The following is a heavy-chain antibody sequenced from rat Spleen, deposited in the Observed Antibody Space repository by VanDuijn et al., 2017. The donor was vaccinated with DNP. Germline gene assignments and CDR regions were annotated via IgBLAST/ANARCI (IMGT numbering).Heavy chain of an antibody. J-gene: IGHJ1*01. CDR2: ITGSGGNT. CDR3: TRGAGSPYWYFDF. Sequence: EVQLVESGGGLVQPGRSLKLSCAASGFTFSNYGMAWVRQGPTKGLEWVTSITGSGGNTFYRDSVKGRFTISRDNAENTLYLQMDSLRSEDTATYYCTRGAGSPYWYFDFWGPGTMVTVSS. CDR1: GFTFSNYG. D-gene: IGHD5-1*01. V-gene: IGHV5S13*01.